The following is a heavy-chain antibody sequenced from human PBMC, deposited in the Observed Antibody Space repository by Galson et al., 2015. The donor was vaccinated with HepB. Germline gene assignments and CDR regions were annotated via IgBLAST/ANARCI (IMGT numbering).Heavy chain of an antibody. CDR3: ARDSSPHCDSSTCYDALDI. V-gene: IGHV3-7*01. Sequence: SLRLSCAASGFTFSRYWMTWVRQAPGKGLEWVANINEDGSVQHYVDSVKGRFTISRDNAKKSLFLQMNSLRAEDTAVYYCARDSSPHCDSSTCYDALDIWGQGTMVTVSS. J-gene: IGHJ3*02. CDR2: INEDGSVQ. CDR1: GFTFSRYW. D-gene: IGHD2-2*01.